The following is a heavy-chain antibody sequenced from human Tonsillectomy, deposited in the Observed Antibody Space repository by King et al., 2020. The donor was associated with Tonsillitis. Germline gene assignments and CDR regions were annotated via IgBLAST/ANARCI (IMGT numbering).Heavy chain of an antibody. J-gene: IGHJ6*02. CDR3: AKVGPVSYELDYYYYGLDV. CDR2: IRHDGSNK. CDR1: GFTFSAHG. V-gene: IGHV3-30*02. Sequence: VQLVESGGGVVQPGGSLRLSCAASGFTFSAHGMHWVRQAPGKGLEWVAFIRHDGSNKYYEDSVKGRFSISRDNSKNTLYLQMNSLRAADTAVYYCAKVGPVSYELDYYYYGLDVWGQGTTVTVSS. D-gene: IGHD3-10*01.